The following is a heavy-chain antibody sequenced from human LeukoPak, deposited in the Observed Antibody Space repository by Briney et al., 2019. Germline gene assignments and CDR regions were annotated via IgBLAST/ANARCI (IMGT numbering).Heavy chain of an antibody. Sequence: QPGGSLRLSCAASGITFRTSGMHSVRQAPGKGLEWVTFIQNVGSDKYYAASVKGRFTLSTDNSKNTLYLRMNSLRADDTALYYCARSGGRAAAGRLDYWGQGTLVTVSS. CDR3: ARSGGRAAAGRLDY. CDR2: IQNVGSDK. CDR1: GITFRTSG. J-gene: IGHJ4*02. V-gene: IGHV3-30*02. D-gene: IGHD6-13*01.